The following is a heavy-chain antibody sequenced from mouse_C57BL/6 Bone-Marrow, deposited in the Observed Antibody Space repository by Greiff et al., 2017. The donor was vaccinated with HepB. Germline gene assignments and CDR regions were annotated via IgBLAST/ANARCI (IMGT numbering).Heavy chain of an antibody. CDR2: IDPSDSET. Sequence: QVQLKQPGAELVRPGSSVKLSCKASGYTFTSYWMHWVKQRPIQGLEWIGNIDPSDSETHYNQKFKDKATLTVDKSSSTAYMQLSSLTSEDSAVYYCAQTAQATGFAYWGQGTLVTVSA. V-gene: IGHV1-52*01. CDR3: AQTAQATGFAY. J-gene: IGHJ3*01. CDR1: GYTFTSYW. D-gene: IGHD3-2*02.